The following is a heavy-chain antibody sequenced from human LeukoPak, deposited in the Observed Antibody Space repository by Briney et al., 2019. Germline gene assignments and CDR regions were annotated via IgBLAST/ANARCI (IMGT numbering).Heavy chain of an antibody. D-gene: IGHD3-10*01. Sequence: ASVTVSCKASGYTFTGYYMHWVRQAPGQGLAWMGWINPNSGGTNYAQKFQGRVTMTRDTSISTAYLDLSSLRSDDTAVYYCARDGDYGTGSYYRGCIDSWGQGTPVTVSP. J-gene: IGHJ4*02. CDR2: INPNSGGT. V-gene: IGHV1-2*02. CDR3: ARDGDYGTGSYYRGCIDS. CDR1: GYTFTGYY.